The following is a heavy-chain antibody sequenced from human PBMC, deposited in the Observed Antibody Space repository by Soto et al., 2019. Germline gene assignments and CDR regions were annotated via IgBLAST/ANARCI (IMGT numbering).Heavy chain of an antibody. CDR3: ARSARFNGGDWDAFDI. CDR2: ITPFNGNT. CDR1: GYTFTYRY. J-gene: IGHJ3*02. D-gene: IGHD2-21*02. Sequence: VASVKVSFKASGYTFTYRYLHWVRQAPGQALEWMGWITPFNGNTNYAQKFQDRVTITRDRSMSTAYMELSSLRSEDTAMYYCARSARFNGGDWDAFDIWGQGTMVTV. V-gene: IGHV1-45*02.